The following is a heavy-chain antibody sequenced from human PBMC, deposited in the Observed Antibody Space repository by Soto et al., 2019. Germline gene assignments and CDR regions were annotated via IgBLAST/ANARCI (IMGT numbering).Heavy chain of an antibody. J-gene: IGHJ3*02. CDR2: IVVGSGNT. CDR1: GFTFTSSA. D-gene: IGHD2-15*01. CDR3: AAHRTGYCSGGSCYEDDAFDI. V-gene: IGHV1-58*02. Sequence: SVKVSCKASGFTFTSSAMQWVRQARGQRLEWIGWIVVGSGNTNYAQKFQERVTITRDMSTSTAYMELSSLRSEDTAVYYCAAHRTGYCSGGSCYEDDAFDIWGQGTMVTVSS.